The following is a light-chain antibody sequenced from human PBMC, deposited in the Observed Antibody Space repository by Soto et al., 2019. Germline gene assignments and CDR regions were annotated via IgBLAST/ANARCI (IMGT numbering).Light chain of an antibody. CDR3: QQRSNWRIT. CDR1: QCVSSY. Sequence: EIVLTQSPATLSLSPGERATISCRASQCVSSYLAWYQQKPGQAPRLLIYDASNRATGIPARFSGSGSGTDFTLTISSLEPEDFAVYYCQQRSNWRITFGQGTRLEIK. V-gene: IGKV3-11*01. CDR2: DAS. J-gene: IGKJ5*01.